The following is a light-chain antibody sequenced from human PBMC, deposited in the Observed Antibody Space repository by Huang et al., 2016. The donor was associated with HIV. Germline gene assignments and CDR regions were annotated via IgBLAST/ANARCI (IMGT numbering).Light chain of an antibody. CDR2: DAS. CDR3: QQRNDWYT. J-gene: IGKJ2*01. CDR1: QRVNSY. V-gene: IGKV3-11*01. Sequence: EIVLTQSPATLSLSPGERATLSCRASQRVNSYLPWYQQKPGQAPRLLIYDASNRATGIPARFSGSGSGTDFTLTISSLEPEDFAVYYCQQRNDWYTFGQGTKLEIK.